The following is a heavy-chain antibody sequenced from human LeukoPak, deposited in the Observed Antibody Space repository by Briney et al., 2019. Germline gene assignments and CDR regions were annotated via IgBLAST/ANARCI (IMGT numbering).Heavy chain of an antibody. Sequence: GESLKISCQGSGYRFTSYWIGWVRQVPGKGLEWMGTIYPHDSDTRYDPSFQGQVAFSADKSISTAYLQWNSLEASDTAIYYCARHAASLDYWGQGTPVTVSS. CDR2: IYPHDSDT. J-gene: IGHJ4*02. CDR1: GYRFTSYW. V-gene: IGHV5-51*01. CDR3: ARHAASLDY. D-gene: IGHD6-25*01.